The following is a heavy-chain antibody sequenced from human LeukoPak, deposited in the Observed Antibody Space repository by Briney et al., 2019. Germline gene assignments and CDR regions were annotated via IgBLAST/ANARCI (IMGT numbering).Heavy chain of an antibody. CDR2: IIPIFGTA. Sequence: GASVKVSCKAPGGTFSSYAISWVRQAPGQGLEWMGRIIPIFGTANYAQKFQGRVTITADKSTSTAYMELSSLRSEDTAVYYCARSTGIADRGYYYYYMDVWGKGTTVTVS. V-gene: IGHV1-69*06. CDR3: ARSTGIADRGYYYYYMDV. CDR1: GGTFSSYA. J-gene: IGHJ6*03. D-gene: IGHD6-13*01.